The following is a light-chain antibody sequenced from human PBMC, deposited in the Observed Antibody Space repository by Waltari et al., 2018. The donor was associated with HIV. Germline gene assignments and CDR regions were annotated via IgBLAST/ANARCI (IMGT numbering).Light chain of an antibody. Sequence: SSELTQDPAVSVAWGHTARTPSNGDSLRRISARWYRQSPGLAPVLVIYLKNNRPSGIPDRFSGSSSGDTATLTITGAQADDEADYYCNSRDSSGNHWVFGGGTRLTVL. J-gene: IGLJ3*02. CDR3: NSRDSSGNHWV. CDR2: LKN. CDR1: SLRRIS. V-gene: IGLV3-19*01.